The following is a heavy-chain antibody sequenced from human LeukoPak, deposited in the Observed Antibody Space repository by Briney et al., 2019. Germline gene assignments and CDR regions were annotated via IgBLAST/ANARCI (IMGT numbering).Heavy chain of an antibody. CDR1: GYTFTGYY. D-gene: IGHD6-19*01. CDR3: ARGSHSSGWYRSWFDP. J-gene: IGHJ5*02. CDR2: INPNSGGT. Sequence: VSVKVSCKASGYTFTGYYMHWVRQAPGQGLEWMGWINPNSGGTNYAQKFQGWVTMTRDTSISTAYMELSRLRSDDTAVYYCARGSHSSGWYRSWFDPWGQGALVTVSS. V-gene: IGHV1-2*04.